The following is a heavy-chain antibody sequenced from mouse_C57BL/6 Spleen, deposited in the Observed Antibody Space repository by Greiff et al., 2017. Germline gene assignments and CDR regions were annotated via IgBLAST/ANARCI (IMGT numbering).Heavy chain of an antibody. CDR2: IWRGGST. J-gene: IGHJ4*01. CDR3: APGTYYDYEAGAMDY. D-gene: IGHD2-4*01. Sequence: QVQLKESGPGLVQPSQSLSITCTVSGFSLTSYGVHWVRQSPGKGLEWLGVIWRGGSTDYNASFMSRLSITKDNSKSQVFFKMNSLQADDTAIYYCAPGTYYDYEAGAMDYWGQGTSVTVSS. V-gene: IGHV2-5*01. CDR1: GFSLTSYG.